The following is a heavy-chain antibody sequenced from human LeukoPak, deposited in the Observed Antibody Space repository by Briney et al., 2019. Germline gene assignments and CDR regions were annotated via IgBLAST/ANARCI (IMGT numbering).Heavy chain of an antibody. D-gene: IGHD2-2*02. V-gene: IGHV3-7*01. CDR3: ARKGGRYCTITNCYNDAFDI. CDR1: GFTFSSYA. Sequence: GGSLRLSCAASGFTFSSYAMSWVRQAPGKGLEWVANIKEDGRENYYVDSVKGRFTISRDNAKNSLYLQMNSLRVEDTAVYYCARKGGRYCTITNCYNDAFDIWGQGTMVTVSS. J-gene: IGHJ3*02. CDR2: IKEDGREN.